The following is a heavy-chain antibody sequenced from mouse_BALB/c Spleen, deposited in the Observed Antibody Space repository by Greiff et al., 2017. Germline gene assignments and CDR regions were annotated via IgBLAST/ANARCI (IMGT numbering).Heavy chain of an antibody. CDR3: ARVPSDGYYWFAY. CDR2: INPSTGYT. CDR1: GYTFTSYW. D-gene: IGHD2-3*01. Sequence: QVQLQQSGAELAKPGASVKMSCKASGYTFTSYWMHWVKQRPGQGLEWIGYINPSTGYTEYNQKFKDKATLTADKSSSTAYLQLSSLTSEDSAVYYCARVPSDGYYWFAYWGQGTLVTVSA. V-gene: IGHV1-7*01. J-gene: IGHJ3*01.